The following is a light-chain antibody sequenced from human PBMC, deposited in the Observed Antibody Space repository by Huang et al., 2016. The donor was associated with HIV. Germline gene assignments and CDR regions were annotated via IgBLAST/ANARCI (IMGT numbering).Light chain of an antibody. CDR2: KAS. V-gene: IGKV1-5*03. Sequence: DIQMTQSPSTLSASVGDRVTITCRASQSISSWLAWYQQKPGKAPKLLIYKASSLESEVPSRFSGRGSGTEVTLTISSLQPDDFATYYCQQYNSDPYTFGQGTKLEIK. J-gene: IGKJ2*01. CDR1: QSISSW. CDR3: QQYNSDPYT.